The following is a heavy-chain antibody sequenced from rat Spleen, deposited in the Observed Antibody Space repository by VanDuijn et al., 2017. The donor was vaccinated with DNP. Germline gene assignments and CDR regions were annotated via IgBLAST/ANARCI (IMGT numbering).Heavy chain of an antibody. CDR2: IWSGGNT. J-gene: IGHJ3*01. Sequence: QVQLKESGPGLMQPSQTLSLTCIVSGFSLTSYHVHWVRQSPGKGREWMAVIWSGGNTDYNSALKSRLSISRDTSKSQVFLKMNSLQTEDTATYYCARDGLAAPFASWGQGTLVTVSS. V-gene: IGHV2-32*01. CDR3: ARDGLAAPFAS. CDR1: GFSLTSYH. D-gene: IGHD1-2*01.